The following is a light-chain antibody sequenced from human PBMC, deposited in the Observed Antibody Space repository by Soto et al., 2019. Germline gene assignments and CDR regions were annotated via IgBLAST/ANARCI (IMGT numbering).Light chain of an antibody. Sequence: DIQMTQSPSTLSGSVGDRVTITCRASQTISSWLAWYQQKPGKAPKLLITDASILESGVPSGFSGSTSGTEFTLTISSLQPDDFATYYCQQYHTYRTFGQGTKVDIK. V-gene: IGKV1-5*01. CDR1: QTISSW. CDR2: DAS. CDR3: QQYHTYRT. J-gene: IGKJ1*01.